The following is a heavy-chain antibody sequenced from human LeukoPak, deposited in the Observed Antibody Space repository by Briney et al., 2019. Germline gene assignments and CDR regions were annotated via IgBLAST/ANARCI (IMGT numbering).Heavy chain of an antibody. D-gene: IGHD2-21*01. J-gene: IGHJ6*03. CDR3: ARVLFQYYMDV. Sequence: PSETLSLTCTVSGGSMSSYYWSWIRQPPGKGLEWIGYIYYRGNTNYNPSLKSRVTISVDTSKNQFSLKLSAVTAADSAVYYCARVLFQYYMDVWGKGTTVTVSS. CDR1: GGSMSSYY. V-gene: IGHV4-59*01. CDR2: IYYRGNT.